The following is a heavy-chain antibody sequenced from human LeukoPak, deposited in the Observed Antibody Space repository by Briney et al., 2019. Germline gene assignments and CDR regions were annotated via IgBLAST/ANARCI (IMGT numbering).Heavy chain of an antibody. CDR1: GGSISSGGYS. CDR2: IYYSGST. Sequence: SQTLSLTCAVSGGSISSGGYSWSWIRQPPGKGLEWIGYIYYSGSTYYNPSLKSRVTTSVDTSKNQFSLKLSSVTAADTAVYYCARISPDYYDFWSGYSTGVDYWGQGTLVTVSS. J-gene: IGHJ4*02. V-gene: IGHV4-30-4*07. CDR3: ARISPDYYDFWSGYSTGVDY. D-gene: IGHD3-3*01.